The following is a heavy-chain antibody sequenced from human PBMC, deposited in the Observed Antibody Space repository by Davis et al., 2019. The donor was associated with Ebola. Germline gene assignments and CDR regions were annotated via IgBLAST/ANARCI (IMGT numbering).Heavy chain of an antibody. D-gene: IGHD3-16*02. V-gene: IGHV4-34*01. CDR3: ARGKDDYVWGSYRPFYMDV. J-gene: IGHJ6*03. CDR1: GGSFSGYY. CDR2: INHSGST. Sequence: PSETLSLTCAVYGGSFSGYYWSWIRQPPGKGLEWIGEINHSGSTNYNPSLKSRVTISVDTSKNQFSLKLSSVTAADTAVYYCARGKDDYVWGSYRPFYMDVWGKGTTVTVSS.